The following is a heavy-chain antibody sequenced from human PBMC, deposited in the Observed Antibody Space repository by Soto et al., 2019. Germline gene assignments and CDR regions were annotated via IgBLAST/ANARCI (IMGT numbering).Heavy chain of an antibody. CDR2: IYSSGST. J-gene: IGHJ3*02. V-gene: IGHV4-39*01. D-gene: IGHD3-9*01. CDR3: WRTPDVLTGYYDAFYI. CDR1: GGSVSNNTYY. Sequence: HPQLEESGPGLVKPSETLSLTCTVSGGSVSNNTYYWGWIRQPPGKGLEWIGSIYSSGSTNYHPSLKRRVTISVDTSKNEFSLKLTSVTAADTAVYYCWRTPDVLTGYYDAFYIWGQGTAVTVSS.